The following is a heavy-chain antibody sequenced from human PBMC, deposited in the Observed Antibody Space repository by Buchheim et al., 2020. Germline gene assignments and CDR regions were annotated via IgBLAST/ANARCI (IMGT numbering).Heavy chain of an antibody. CDR2: IQSDGFTT. J-gene: IGHJ4*02. Sequence: EVQLVESGGGLAQPEGSLRLSCAASGFTLSNYWMHWVRQAPGKGLVWVSYIQSDGFTTTYADSVKGRFTISRDNAKNTLYLQMNSLRVEDTAMYYCARAPSSPRELPEIWGQGTL. V-gene: IGHV3-74*01. D-gene: IGHD1-7*01. CDR3: ARAPSSPRELPEI. CDR1: GFTLSNYW.